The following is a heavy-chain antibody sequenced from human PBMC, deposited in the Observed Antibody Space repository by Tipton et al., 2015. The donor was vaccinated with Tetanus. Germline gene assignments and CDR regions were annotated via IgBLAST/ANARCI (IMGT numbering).Heavy chain of an antibody. D-gene: IGHD2-21*01. CDR3: AGDPPQSGFAPDI. Sequence: SLRLSCAASGFTFSTYAMHWVRQAPGKGLEWVAFVWYDGSNKHYGDSVKGRFSISRDNSKNTLYLQMNSLRAEDTATYYCAGDPPQSGFAPDIWGQGTMVTVSS. V-gene: IGHV3-33*01. CDR2: VWYDGSNK. CDR1: GFTFSTYA. J-gene: IGHJ3*02.